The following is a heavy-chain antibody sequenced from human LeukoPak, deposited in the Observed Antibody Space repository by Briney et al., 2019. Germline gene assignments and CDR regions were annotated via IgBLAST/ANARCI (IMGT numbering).Heavy chain of an antibody. CDR1: GFTFSSYA. J-gene: IGHJ4*02. D-gene: IGHD2-2*01. CDR2: ISYDGSNK. CDR3: ARGDCSSTSCYDGLGGGGFDY. Sequence: GGSLRLSCAASGFTFSSYAMHWVRQAPGKGLEWVAVISYDGSNKYYADSVKGRFTISRDNSKNTLYLQMNSLRAEDTAVYYCARGDCSSTSCYDGLGGGGFDYWGQGTLVTVSS. V-gene: IGHV3-30-3*01.